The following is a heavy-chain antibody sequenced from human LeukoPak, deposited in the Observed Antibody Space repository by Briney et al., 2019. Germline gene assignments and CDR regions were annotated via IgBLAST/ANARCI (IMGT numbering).Heavy chain of an antibody. D-gene: IGHD3-22*01. CDR3: ARGGTYYYDSSGPKNWFDP. J-gene: IGHJ5*02. CDR2: TYYSGNT. Sequence: SETLSLTCTVSGGSMTNYYWTWIRQSPGKGLEWIGHTYYSGNTNYNPSLKSRVTISIDTSKNQFSLKLSSVTAADTAVYYCARGGTYYYDSSGPKNWFDPWGQGTLVTVSS. V-gene: IGHV4-59*12. CDR1: GGSMTNYY.